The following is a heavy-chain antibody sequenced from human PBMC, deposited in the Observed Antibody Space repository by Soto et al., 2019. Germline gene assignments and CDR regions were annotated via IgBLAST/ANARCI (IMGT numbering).Heavy chain of an antibody. CDR1: GDTFAFHS. Sequence: QVQLVQSGAEVKRPGSSVKVSCKASGDTFAFHSINWVRQAPGLGLEWMGRINPILSMSNYAQRFRGRVTMTADKSTSTAYMGLSSLRSEDTAIYYCATSYGSGYRAFDYWGQGALVTVSS. V-gene: IGHV1-69*02. D-gene: IGHD3-10*01. CDR3: ATSYGSGYRAFDY. CDR2: INPILSMS. J-gene: IGHJ4*02.